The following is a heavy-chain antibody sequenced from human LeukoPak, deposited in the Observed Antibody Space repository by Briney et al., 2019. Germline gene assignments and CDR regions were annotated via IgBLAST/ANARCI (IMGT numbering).Heavy chain of an antibody. CDR1: GGSISSFF. V-gene: IGHV4-59*01. J-gene: IGHJ6*02. CDR3: ARGGSRQNFYYYGLDV. Sequence: SETLSLTCTVSGGSISSFFWNWIRQPPGKGLEWIGYISFSGITNYNPSLQSRVSMSVDTSKNEFSLRLSSVTAADTAVYYCARGGSRQNFYYYGLDVWGQGTTVTVSS. CDR2: ISFSGIT. D-gene: IGHD6-25*01.